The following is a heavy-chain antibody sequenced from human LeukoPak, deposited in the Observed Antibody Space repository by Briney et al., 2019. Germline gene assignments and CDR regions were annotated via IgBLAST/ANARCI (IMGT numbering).Heavy chain of an antibody. J-gene: IGHJ5*02. CDR2: IYTSGST. CDR3: ARDIAVKWFDP. D-gene: IGHD2-21*01. V-gene: IGHV4-4*07. Sequence: SETLSLTCAVYGGSFSGYYWSWIRQPAGKGLEWIGRIYTSGSTNYNPSLKSRVTMSVDTSKNQFSLKLSSVTAADTAVYYCARDIAVKWFDPWGQGTLVTVSS. CDR1: GGSFSGYY.